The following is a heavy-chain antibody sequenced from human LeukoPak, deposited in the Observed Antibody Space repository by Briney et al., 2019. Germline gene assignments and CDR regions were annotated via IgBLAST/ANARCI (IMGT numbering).Heavy chain of an antibody. CDR1: GDSVSSSSHY. V-gene: IGHV4-39*07. D-gene: IGHD2-2*02. J-gene: IGHJ5*02. Sequence: SETLSLTCTVSGDSVSSSSHYWGWIRQSPGKGLEWIGEINHSGSTNYNPSLKSRVTISVDTSKNQFSLKLSSVTAADTAVYYCARSPNLYCSSTSCYTSWFDPWGQGTLVTVSS. CDR3: ARSPNLYCSSTSCYTSWFDP. CDR2: INHSGST.